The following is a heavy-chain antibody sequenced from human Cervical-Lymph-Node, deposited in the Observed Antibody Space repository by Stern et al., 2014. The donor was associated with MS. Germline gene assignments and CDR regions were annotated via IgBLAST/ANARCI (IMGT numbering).Heavy chain of an antibody. Sequence: QLQLQESGPGLVKPSETLSLTCTVSGGSISSSSYYWGWIRQPPGKGLEWIGSIYYSGSTYYNPSLKSRVPISIETSTNQLSLKQGSVTAADTAVYYCARHLEWFGGYWGQGTLVTVSS. J-gene: IGHJ4*02. CDR1: GGSISSSSYY. CDR3: ARHLEWFGGY. D-gene: IGHD3-10*01. V-gene: IGHV4-39*01. CDR2: IYYSGST.